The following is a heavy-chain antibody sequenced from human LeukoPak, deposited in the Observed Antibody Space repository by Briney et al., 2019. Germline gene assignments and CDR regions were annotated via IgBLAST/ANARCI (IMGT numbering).Heavy chain of an antibody. D-gene: IGHD6-13*01. Sequence: VASVKVSCKASGGTFSSYAISWVRQAPGQGLEWMGGIIPIFGTANYAKKFQGRVTITADESTSTAYMELSSLRSEDTAVYYCARGYSSSWYGDYFDYWGQGTLVTVSS. CDR3: ARGYSSSWYGDYFDY. J-gene: IGHJ4*02. CDR2: IIPIFGTA. V-gene: IGHV1-69*01. CDR1: GGTFSSYA.